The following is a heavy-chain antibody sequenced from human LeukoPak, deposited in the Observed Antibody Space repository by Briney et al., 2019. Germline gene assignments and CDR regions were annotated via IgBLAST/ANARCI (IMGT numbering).Heavy chain of an antibody. V-gene: IGHV3-74*01. Sequence: GGSLRLSCAASGFTFSSYWMHWVRQAPGQGLVWFSRINTDGSSTSYADSVRGRFTISRANAKNTLYLQRNSMRAEDTAVYYCPRLYSGYVWGQGTLVTVSS. D-gene: IGHD5-12*01. CDR1: GFTFSSYW. CDR3: PRLYSGYV. J-gene: IGHJ4*02. CDR2: INTDGSST.